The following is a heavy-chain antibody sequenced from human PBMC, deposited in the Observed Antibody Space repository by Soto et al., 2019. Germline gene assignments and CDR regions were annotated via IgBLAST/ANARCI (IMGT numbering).Heavy chain of an antibody. Sequence: EVQLVESGGGLVQPGGSLRLSCAASGFTFSSYAMHWVRQAPGKGLVYVSGISRNGGSTYYANSVKGRFTISRDNAKSTLYLQVGSLRAEDMAVYYCARAGLPFDYWGQGTLVTVSS. D-gene: IGHD2-21*02. J-gene: IGHJ4*02. CDR1: GFTFSSYA. CDR3: ARAGLPFDY. V-gene: IGHV3-64*01. CDR2: ISRNGGST.